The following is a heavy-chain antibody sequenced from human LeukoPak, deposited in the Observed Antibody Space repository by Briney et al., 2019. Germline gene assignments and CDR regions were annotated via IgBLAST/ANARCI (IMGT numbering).Heavy chain of an antibody. CDR2: ISGSGGST. Sequence: GGSLRLSCAASGFTFSSYAMSWVRQAPGKGLEWVSAISGSGGSTYYADSVKGRFTISRDNSKNTLYLQMNSLRAEDTAVYYCAKLRLYYYDSSGYYGGFDYWGRGTLVTVSS. V-gene: IGHV3-23*01. CDR1: GFTFSSYA. D-gene: IGHD3-22*01. J-gene: IGHJ4*02. CDR3: AKLRLYYYDSSGYYGGFDY.